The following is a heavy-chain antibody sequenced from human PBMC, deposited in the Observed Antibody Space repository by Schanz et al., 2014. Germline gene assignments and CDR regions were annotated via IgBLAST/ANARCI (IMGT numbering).Heavy chain of an antibody. CDR2: ISYDGSNQ. J-gene: IGHJ4*02. CDR1: GFTVRSYA. Sequence: VQLVESGGGVVQPGRSLRLSCAASGFTVRSYAMHWVRQAPGKGLEWVAAISYDGSNQYYTDSVKGRFTVSRDNSKNTVYLQMNSLRAEDTAVYYCAKEESPPSRVDYWGQGTLVTVSS. CDR3: AKEESPPSRVDY. V-gene: IGHV3-30*04.